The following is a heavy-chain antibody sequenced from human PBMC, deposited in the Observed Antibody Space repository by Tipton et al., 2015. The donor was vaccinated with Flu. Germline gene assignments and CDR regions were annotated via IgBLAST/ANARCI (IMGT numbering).Heavy chain of an antibody. J-gene: IGHJ4*02. V-gene: IGHV3-48*03. CDR2: INTGGSKM. D-gene: IGHD3-16*01. Sequence: SLRLSCSAPGFTFSNYELNWVRQAPGKGLEWVSFINTGGSKMYYADSVKGRFTISRDNAKDSLYLQMNSLTAEDTAIYYCARGIGGLWGQGTLVTVSS. CDR3: ARGIGGL. CDR1: GFTFSNYE.